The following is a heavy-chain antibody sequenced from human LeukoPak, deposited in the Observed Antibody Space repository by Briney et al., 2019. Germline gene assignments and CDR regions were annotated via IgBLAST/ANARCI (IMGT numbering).Heavy chain of an antibody. Sequence: PGGSLRLSCAASGFTFSNAWMSWVRQAPGEWLEWVGRIKSKTDGGTTDYAAPVKGRFTISRDDSKNTLSLQMNSLKTEDTAVYYCTTDGTAANYFDYWGQGSLVTVSS. CDR2: IKSKTDGGTT. D-gene: IGHD2-2*01. CDR3: TTDGTAANYFDY. J-gene: IGHJ4*02. V-gene: IGHV3-15*01. CDR1: GFTFSNAW.